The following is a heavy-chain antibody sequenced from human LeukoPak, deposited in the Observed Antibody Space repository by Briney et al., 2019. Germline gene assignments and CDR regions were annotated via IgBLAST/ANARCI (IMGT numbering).Heavy chain of an antibody. Sequence: GASVKVSCKASGYTFTSYGISWVRQAPGQGLEWMGWISAYNGNTNYAQKLQGRVTMTRNTSISTAYMELSSLRSEDTAVYYCAREATIFGVVMNWFDPWGQGTLVTVSS. V-gene: IGHV1-18*01. CDR2: ISAYNGNT. J-gene: IGHJ5*02. CDR3: AREATIFGVVMNWFDP. D-gene: IGHD3-3*01. CDR1: GYTFTSYG.